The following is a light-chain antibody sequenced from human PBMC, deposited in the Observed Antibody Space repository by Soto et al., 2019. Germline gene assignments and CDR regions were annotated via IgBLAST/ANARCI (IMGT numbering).Light chain of an antibody. CDR2: DAS. CDR1: QSINSW. CDR3: QQYDGLWT. Sequence: DIQMTQSPSTLSASVGDRVTITCRASQSINSWLAWYQQKPGKAPKLLIYDASSLESGVPSRFSGSGSGTEFTLTFTSLQPGDFATYSCQQYDGLWTFGQGTKVEIK. J-gene: IGKJ1*01. V-gene: IGKV1-5*01.